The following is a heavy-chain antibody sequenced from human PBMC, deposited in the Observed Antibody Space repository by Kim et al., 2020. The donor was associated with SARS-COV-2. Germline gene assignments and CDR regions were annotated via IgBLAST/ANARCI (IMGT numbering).Heavy chain of an antibody. CDR3: AKDRGPRYSYGYKGQGDY. V-gene: IGHV3-30*18. Sequence: GGSLRLSCAASGFTFSSYGMHWVRQAPGKGLEWVAVISYDGSNKYYADSVKGRFTISRDNSKNTLYLQMNSLRAEDTAVYYCAKDRGPRYSYGYKGQGDYWGQGTLVTVSS. J-gene: IGHJ4*02. CDR2: ISYDGSNK. CDR1: GFTFSSYG. D-gene: IGHD5-18*01.